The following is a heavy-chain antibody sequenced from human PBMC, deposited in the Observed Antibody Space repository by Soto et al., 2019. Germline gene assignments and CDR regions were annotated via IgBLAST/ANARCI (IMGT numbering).Heavy chain of an antibody. D-gene: IGHD2-15*01. CDR2: TSDSGSST. Sequence: PGGSLRLSCAASGFTFSSYAMTWVRQAPGKGLDWVAATSDSGSSTYFADSVKGRLSISRDNSKNTVYLQMSSLRAEDTAVYYCARDDVLCDGGRCYGVPLDVWGKGTTVTVSS. J-gene: IGHJ6*04. CDR3: ARDDVLCDGGRCYGVPLDV. CDR1: GFTFSSYA. V-gene: IGHV3-23*01.